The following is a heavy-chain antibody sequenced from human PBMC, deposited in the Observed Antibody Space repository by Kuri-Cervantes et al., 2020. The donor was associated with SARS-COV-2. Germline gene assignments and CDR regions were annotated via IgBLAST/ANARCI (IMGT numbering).Heavy chain of an antibody. CDR1: GYSISSGYY. CDR2: IYHSGST. CDR3: ARHTGNSSGWYLYYYGMDV. Sequence: ESLKISCAVSGYSISSGYYWGWIRQPPGKGLEWIGSIYHSGSTYYNPSLKSRVTISVDTSKNQFSLKLSSVTAADTAVYYCARHTGNSSGWYLYYYGMDVWGQGTTVTVSS. D-gene: IGHD6-19*01. J-gene: IGHJ6*02. V-gene: IGHV4-38-2*01.